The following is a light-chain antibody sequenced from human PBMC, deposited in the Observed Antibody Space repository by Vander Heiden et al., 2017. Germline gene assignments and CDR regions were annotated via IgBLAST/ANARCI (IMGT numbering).Light chain of an antibody. Sequence: QLVLTQSPSASASLGASVKLTCTLGSGHSSYANAWNQQQQEKGPRYLMKLNSDGSHSKGDGIPARFSGSSSGAERYLTISSLQSEDEADYDCQTWGTGMVFGGGTKLTVL. CDR2: LNSDGSH. CDR3: QTWGTGMV. J-gene: IGLJ2*01. CDR1: SGHSSYA. V-gene: IGLV4-69*01.